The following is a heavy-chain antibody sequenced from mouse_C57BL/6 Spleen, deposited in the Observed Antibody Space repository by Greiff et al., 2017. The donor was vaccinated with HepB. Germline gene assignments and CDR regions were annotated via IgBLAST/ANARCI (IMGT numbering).Heavy chain of an antibody. Sequence: QVQLQQPGAELVMPGASVKLSCKASGYTFTSYWMHWVKQRPGQGLEWIGEIDPSDSYTNYNQKFKGKSTLTVDKSSSTAYMQLSSLTSEDSAVYYCARNLLRPHYAMDYWGQGTSVTVSS. CDR1: GYTFTSYW. CDR3: ARNLLRPHYAMDY. J-gene: IGHJ4*01. D-gene: IGHD1-2*01. V-gene: IGHV1-69*01. CDR2: IDPSDSYT.